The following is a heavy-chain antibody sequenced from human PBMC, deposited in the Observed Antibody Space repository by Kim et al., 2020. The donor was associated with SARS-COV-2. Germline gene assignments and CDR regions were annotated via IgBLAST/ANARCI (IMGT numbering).Heavy chain of an antibody. D-gene: IGHD5-18*01. Sequence: SVKVSCKASGGTFSSYAISWVRQAPGQGLEWMGGIIPIFGTANYAQKFQGRVTITADKSTSTAYMELSSLRSEDTAVYYCATRPRPRGYSYSDAFDIWGQGTMVTVSS. V-gene: IGHV1-69*06. CDR2: IIPIFGTA. CDR3: ATRPRPRGYSYSDAFDI. J-gene: IGHJ3*02. CDR1: GGTFSSYA.